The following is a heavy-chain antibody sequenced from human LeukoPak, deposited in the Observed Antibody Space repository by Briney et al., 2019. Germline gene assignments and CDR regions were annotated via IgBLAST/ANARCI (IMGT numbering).Heavy chain of an antibody. CDR3: AREAASGYGYSFDF. CDR1: GYTFTNYY. D-gene: IGHD5-12*01. V-gene: IGHV1-46*01. J-gene: IGHJ4*02. CDR2: ISPSGGST. Sequence: ASVKVSCKASGYTFTNYYVHWVRQAPGQGLEWLGLISPSGGSTNYAQKFQGRVTMTRDTSMSTVYMELSSLRSEDTAVYYCAREAASGYGYSFDFWGQGTLVTVSS.